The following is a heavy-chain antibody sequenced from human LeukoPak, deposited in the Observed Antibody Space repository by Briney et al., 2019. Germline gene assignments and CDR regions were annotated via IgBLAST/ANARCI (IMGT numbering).Heavy chain of an antibody. D-gene: IGHD6-6*01. Sequence: GGSLRLSCAASGFTFSSYAMSWVRQAPGKGLEWVSAISGSGGSTCYADSVKGRFTTSRDNSKNTLYLQMNSLRAEDTAVYYCAKASGGTSIAPEENWFDPWGQGTLVTVSS. V-gene: IGHV3-23*01. CDR2: ISGSGGST. J-gene: IGHJ5*02. CDR3: AKASGGTSIAPEENWFDP. CDR1: GFTFSSYA.